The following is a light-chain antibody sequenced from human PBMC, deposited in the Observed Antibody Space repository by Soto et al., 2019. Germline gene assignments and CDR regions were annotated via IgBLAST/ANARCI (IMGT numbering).Light chain of an antibody. J-gene: IGKJ4*01. V-gene: IGKV1-12*01. Sequence: DIQMTQSPSSVSAFVGDRVSITCRASQGINNWLAWYQQKARKAPKLLIYAASSLQSGVPSRFSGSGSGTDFTLTISSLKPEDCATYFCQQPNSFPLTFGGGT. CDR1: QGINNW. CDR3: QQPNSFPLT. CDR2: AAS.